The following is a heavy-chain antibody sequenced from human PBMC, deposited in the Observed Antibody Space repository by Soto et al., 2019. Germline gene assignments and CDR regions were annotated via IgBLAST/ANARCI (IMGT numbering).Heavy chain of an antibody. CDR3: AKDGWVGTHYFDY. CDR2: ISGSGGST. D-gene: IGHD1-7*01. CDR1: GFTFSSYA. J-gene: IGHJ4*02. V-gene: IGHV3-23*01. Sequence: GGSLRLSCAASGFTFSSYAMSWVRQAPGKWLEWVSAISGSGGSTYYANSGKGRFTISRNNSKNTLYLQMNSLRAEDTAVYYCAKDGWVGTHYFDYWGQGTLVTVSS.